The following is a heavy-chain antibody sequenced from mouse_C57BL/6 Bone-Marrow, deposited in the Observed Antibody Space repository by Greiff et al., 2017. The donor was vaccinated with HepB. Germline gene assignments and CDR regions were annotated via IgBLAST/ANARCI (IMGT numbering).Heavy chain of an antibody. CDR2: INPGSGGT. V-gene: IGHV1-54*01. J-gene: IGHJ3*01. CDR3: ARSGKFITTVVASPAWFAY. D-gene: IGHD1-1*01. Sequence: QVQLQQSGAELVRPGTSVKVSCKASGYAFTNYLIEWVKQRPGQGLEWIGVINPGSGGTNYNEKFKGKATLTADKSSSTAYMQLSSLTSEDSAVYFCARSGKFITTVVASPAWFAYWGQGTLVTVSA. CDR1: GYAFTNYL.